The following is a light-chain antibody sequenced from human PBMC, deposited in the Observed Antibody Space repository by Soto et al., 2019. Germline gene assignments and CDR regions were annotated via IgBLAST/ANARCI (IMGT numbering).Light chain of an antibody. CDR1: QSISSW. CDR2: DAS. V-gene: IGKV1-5*01. CDR3: QQYNSQWT. J-gene: IGKJ1*01. Sequence: DIQMTQSPSTLSASVGDRVTITCRASQSISSWLAWYQQKPGKAPKLLIYDASSLESGVPSRFSGSGSRTEFTLTISSLQPDDFATYYCQQYNSQWTFGQGTKVEIK.